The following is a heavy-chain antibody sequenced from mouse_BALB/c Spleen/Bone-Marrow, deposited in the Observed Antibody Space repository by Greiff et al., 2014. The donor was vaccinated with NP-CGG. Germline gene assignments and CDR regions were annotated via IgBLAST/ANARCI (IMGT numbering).Heavy chain of an antibody. J-gene: IGHJ2*01. CDR1: GYSITSGYG. D-gene: IGHD1-1*01. V-gene: IGHV3-1*02. CDR2: IHYSGYT. CDR3: TRETTVVADFDY. Sequence: VQLQQSGPDLVKPSQSLSLTCTVTGYSITSGYGWHWIRQSPGNKLQWMGYIHYSGYTDYNPSLKSRISITRETSKNQFFLQLNSVTTEDTGTYYCTRETTVVADFDYWDQGTTLAVSS.